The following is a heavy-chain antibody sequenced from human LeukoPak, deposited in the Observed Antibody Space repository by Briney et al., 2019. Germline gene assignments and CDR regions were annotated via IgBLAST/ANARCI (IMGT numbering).Heavy chain of an antibody. V-gene: IGHV1-8*01. D-gene: IGHD2/OR15-2a*01. J-gene: IGHJ5*02. Sequence: GASVKVSCKASGYTFASYDINWVRQATGQGLEWMGWINPNSGNTGYAQKFQGRVTMTRNTSISTAYMELSSLRSEDTAVYYCARGFNNYLLAAFDPWGQGTLVTVSS. CDR1: GYTFASYD. CDR2: INPNSGNT. CDR3: ARGFNNYLLAAFDP.